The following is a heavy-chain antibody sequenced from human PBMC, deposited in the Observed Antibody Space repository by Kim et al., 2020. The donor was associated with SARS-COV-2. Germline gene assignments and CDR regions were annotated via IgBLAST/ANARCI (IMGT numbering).Heavy chain of an antibody. Sequence: SETLSLTCTVSGGSISSYYWSWILQPPGKGLEWIGYIYYSGSTNYNPSLKSRVTISVDTSKNQFSLKLSSVTAADTAVYYCARASSGWTYYFDYWGQGTLVTVSS. CDR3: ARASSGWTYYFDY. V-gene: IGHV4-59*01. D-gene: IGHD6-19*01. J-gene: IGHJ4*02. CDR1: GGSISSYY. CDR2: IYYSGST.